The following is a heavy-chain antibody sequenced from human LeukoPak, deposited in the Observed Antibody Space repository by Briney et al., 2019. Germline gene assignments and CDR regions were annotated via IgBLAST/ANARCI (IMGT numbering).Heavy chain of an antibody. Sequence: GGSLRLSCAASGFTFSNSAMNWVRQAPGKGLEWVSAISGSGVSTYYADSVKGRFTVSRDNSKNTLYLQMSSLRAEDTAVYYCAKDERNWNYNLASQTYDWGQGTLVTVSS. V-gene: IGHV3-23*01. CDR2: ISGSGVST. J-gene: IGHJ4*02. D-gene: IGHD1-7*01. CDR3: AKDERNWNYNLASQTYD. CDR1: GFTFSNSA.